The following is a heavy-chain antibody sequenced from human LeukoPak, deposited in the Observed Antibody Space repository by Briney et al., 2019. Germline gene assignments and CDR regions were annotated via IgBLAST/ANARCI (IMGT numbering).Heavy chain of an antibody. CDR1: GFTFSSYA. J-gene: IGHJ4*02. Sequence: GGSLRLSCAASGFTFSSYAMSWVRQAPGKGLEWVSAISGSGGSTYYADSVKGRFTISRDNSKNTLYLQMNSLRAEDTAVYYCAKTPSFRVAATHFDYWGQGTLVTASS. D-gene: IGHD2-15*01. CDR3: AKTPSFRVAATHFDY. CDR2: ISGSGGST. V-gene: IGHV3-23*01.